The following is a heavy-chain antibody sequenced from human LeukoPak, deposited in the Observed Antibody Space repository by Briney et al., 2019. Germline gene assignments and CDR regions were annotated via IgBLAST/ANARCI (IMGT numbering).Heavy chain of an antibody. D-gene: IGHD5-18*01. CDR2: INPNSGGT. CDR1: GYTFTGYY. CDR3: ARDDGMGGYSYVQNDNWFDP. V-gene: IGHV1-2*02. Sequence: ASVKVSCKASGYTFTGYYMHWVRQAPGQGLEWMGWINPNSGGTNYAQKFQGRVTMTRDTSISTAYMELSRLRSDDTAVYYCARDDGMGGYSYVQNDNWFDPWGQGTLVTVSS. J-gene: IGHJ5*02.